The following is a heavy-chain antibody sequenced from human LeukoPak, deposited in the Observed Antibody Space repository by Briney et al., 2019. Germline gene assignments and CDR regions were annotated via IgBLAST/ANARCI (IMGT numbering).Heavy chain of an antibody. CDR3: ARDYPPD. V-gene: IGHV3-74*01. Sequence: GGSLRLSCAASGFTFSNYWMTWVRQAPGKGLVWVSRINSDGKTTTYADSVKGRFTISRDNAKNTLYLQMNSLSAEDTAVYYCARDYPPDWGQGTLVTVSA. CDR1: GFTFSNYW. CDR2: INSDGKTT. J-gene: IGHJ4*02.